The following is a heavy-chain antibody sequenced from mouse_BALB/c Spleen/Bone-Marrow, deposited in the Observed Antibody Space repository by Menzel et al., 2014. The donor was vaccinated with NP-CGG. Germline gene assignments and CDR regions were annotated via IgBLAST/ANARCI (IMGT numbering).Heavy chain of an antibody. CDR2: IYPGNVNT. CDR3: ARGGMITENYAMDY. CDR1: GYSFTSYY. V-gene: IGHV1S56*01. J-gene: IGHJ4*01. Sequence: VKLQESGPELVKPGASARISCKASGYSFTSYYIHWVKQRPGQGLEWIGWIYPGNVNTKYNEKFKGKATLTADKSSSTAYMRLSSLTSEDSAVYFCARGGMITENYAMDYWGQGYSVPVSS. D-gene: IGHD2-4*01.